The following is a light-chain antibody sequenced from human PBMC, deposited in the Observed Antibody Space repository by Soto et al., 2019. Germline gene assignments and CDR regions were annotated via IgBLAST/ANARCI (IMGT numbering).Light chain of an antibody. CDR2: GTS. CDR3: QQYGSSIT. V-gene: IGKV3-20*01. J-gene: IGKJ4*01. CDR1: QSVSNRY. Sequence: EIVLTQSPDSLSLSPGERVTLSCRASQSVSNRYLAWYQHRPGQAPRLLIRGTSSRASGVPDRFSASGAGTDFILTISRVEPEDFAIYYCQQYGSSITFGGGTKVDIK.